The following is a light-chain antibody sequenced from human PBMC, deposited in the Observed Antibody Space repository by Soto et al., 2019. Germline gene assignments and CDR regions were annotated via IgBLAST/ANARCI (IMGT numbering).Light chain of an antibody. J-gene: IGLJ1*01. CDR2: DAT. CDR3: SSFTSSSTYV. V-gene: IGLV2-14*03. Sequence: QSALTQPASVSGSPGQSITISCTGTSSDVGAYKFVSWYQHHPGKAPKLIIYDATTRPSGVSNRFSGSKSGDTASLTISGLQSEDEADYYCSSFTSSSTYVFGTGTKLTVL. CDR1: SSDVGAYKF.